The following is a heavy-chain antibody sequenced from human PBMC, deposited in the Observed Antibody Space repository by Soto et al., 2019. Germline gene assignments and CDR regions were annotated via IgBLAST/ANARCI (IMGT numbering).Heavy chain of an antibody. J-gene: IGHJ6*02. V-gene: IGHV3-30*18. Sequence: QVQLVESGGGVVQPGRSLRLSCAASGFTFSSYGMHWVRQAPGKGLEWVAVISYDGSNKYYADSVKGRFTISRDNSKNTLYLQMYSLRAEDTAVYYCAKDRPSGSRPYYCGMDVWGQGTTVTVSS. CDR2: ISYDGSNK. CDR3: AKDRPSGSRPYYCGMDV. D-gene: IGHD1-26*01. CDR1: GFTFSSYG.